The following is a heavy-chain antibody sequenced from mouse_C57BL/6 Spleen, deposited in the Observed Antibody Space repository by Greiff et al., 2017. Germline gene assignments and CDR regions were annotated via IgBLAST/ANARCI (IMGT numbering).Heavy chain of an antibody. CDR2: ISSGGDYI. Sequence: EVKLQESGEGLVKPGGSLKLSCAASGFTFSSYAMSWVRQTPEKRLEWVAYISSGGDYIYYADTVKGRFTISRDNARNTLYLQMSSLKSEDTAMYYCTRDKLRGYYAMDYWGQGTSVTVSS. V-gene: IGHV5-9-1*02. J-gene: IGHJ4*01. CDR1: GFTFSSYA. CDR3: TRDKLRGYYAMDY. D-gene: IGHD3-2*02.